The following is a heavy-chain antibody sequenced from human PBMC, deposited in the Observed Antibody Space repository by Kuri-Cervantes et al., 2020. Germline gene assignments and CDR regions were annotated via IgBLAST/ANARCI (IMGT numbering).Heavy chain of an antibody. CDR1: GFTFSSYA. V-gene: IGHV3-30-3*01. J-gene: IGHJ4*02. CDR3: ARGRWQQLVPPFGY. Sequence: GGSLRLSCAASGFTFSSYAMHWVRRAPGKGLEWVAVISYDGSNKYYADSVKGRFTISRDNSKNTLYLQMNSLRAEDTAVYYCARGRWQQLVPPFGYWGQGTLVTVSS. D-gene: IGHD6-13*01. CDR2: ISYDGSNK.